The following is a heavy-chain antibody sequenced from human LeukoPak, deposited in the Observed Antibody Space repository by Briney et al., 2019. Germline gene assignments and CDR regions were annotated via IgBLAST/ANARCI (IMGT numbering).Heavy chain of an antibody. V-gene: IGHV3-23*01. Sequence: PGGSLRLSCAASGFTFSSYTMNWFRQAPGKGLEWVSAISGSGGSTYYADSVKGRFTISRDNSKNTLYLQMNSLRAEDTAVYYCAARTYCGGDCYPKTNWFDPWGQGTLVTVSS. J-gene: IGHJ5*02. CDR3: AARTYCGGDCYPKTNWFDP. CDR1: GFTFSSYT. D-gene: IGHD2-21*02. CDR2: ISGSGGST.